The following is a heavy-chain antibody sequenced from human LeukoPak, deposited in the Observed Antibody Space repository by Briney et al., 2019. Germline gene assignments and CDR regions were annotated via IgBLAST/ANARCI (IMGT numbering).Heavy chain of an antibody. CDR1: AFIFSGHW. CDR2: IKEDGSER. V-gene: IGHV3-7*03. Sequence: GGSLRLSCEGSAFIFSGHWMNWVRQTPGKGLEWVASIKEDGSERQYVDSVKGRFTISRDNSKNTVYLQMKSLRVEATAVYYCAKGLSAAGDYYFDYWGQGALVTVSS. D-gene: IGHD2-21*01. CDR3: AKGLSAAGDYYFDY. J-gene: IGHJ4*02.